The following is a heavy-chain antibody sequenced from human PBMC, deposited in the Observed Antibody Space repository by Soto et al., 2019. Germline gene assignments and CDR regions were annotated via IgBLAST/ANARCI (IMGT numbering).Heavy chain of an antibody. CDR3: ARCQDTAMDENYFDY. CDR1: GGSISSYY. J-gene: IGHJ4*02. D-gene: IGHD5-18*01. V-gene: IGHV4-59*01. CDR2: IYYSGST. Sequence: SETLTLTCTVSGGSISSYYWGWIRQPPGKGLEWIGYIYYSGSTNYNPSLKSRVTISVDTSKNQFSLKLSSVTAADTAVYYCARCQDTAMDENYFDYWRQGTLVTVSS.